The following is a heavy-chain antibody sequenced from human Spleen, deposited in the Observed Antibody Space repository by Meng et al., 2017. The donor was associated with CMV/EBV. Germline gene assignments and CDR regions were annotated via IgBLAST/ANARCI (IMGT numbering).Heavy chain of an antibody. J-gene: IGHJ4*02. CDR3: ARKYYDILTGYYLFDN. D-gene: IGHD3-9*01. V-gene: IGHV1-18*01. CDR2: ISAYNGNT. Sequence: ASVKVSCKASGYTFNSYDISWLRQAPGQGLEWMGWISAYNGNTNYAQKFQGRVTMTTDTSTSTAYMELRSLRSDDTAVYYCARKYYDILTGYYLFDNWGQGTLVTVSS. CDR1: GYTFNSYD.